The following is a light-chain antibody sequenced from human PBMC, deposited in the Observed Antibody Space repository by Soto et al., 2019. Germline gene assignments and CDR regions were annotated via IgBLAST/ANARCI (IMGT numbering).Light chain of an antibody. CDR1: TNNL. J-gene: IGLJ3*02. CDR2: DGS. Sequence: QSALTQPASVSGSPGQSITISCTGTTNNLVSWYQQHPGKAPKLVIYDGSERPSGIPDRFSGSKSGTSATLGITGLQTGDEADYYCGTWDSSLSAGVFGGGTKLTVL. V-gene: IGLV1-51*01. CDR3: GTWDSSLSAGV.